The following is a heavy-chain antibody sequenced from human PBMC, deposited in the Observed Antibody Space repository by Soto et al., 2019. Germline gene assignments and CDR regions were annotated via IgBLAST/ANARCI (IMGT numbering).Heavy chain of an antibody. CDR2: IYYSGST. CDR1: GGSVTSYY. V-gene: IGHV4-59*02. J-gene: IGHJ6*02. D-gene: IGHD3-10*01. CDR3: ARALYGSGVLDV. Sequence: SETLSLTCTVYGGSVTSYYWSCIRQPPGKALEWIGTIYYSGSTNYNPSLKSRVSLSVDTSKNQFSLKVGSVTAADTAVYFCARALYGSGVLDVWGQGTTVTVSS.